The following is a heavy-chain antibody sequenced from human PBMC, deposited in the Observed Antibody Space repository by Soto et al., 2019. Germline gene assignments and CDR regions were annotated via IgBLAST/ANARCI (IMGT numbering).Heavy chain of an antibody. J-gene: IGHJ6*02. CDR2: IYYSGNSGST. CDR1: GGSISSSSYY. Sequence: SETLSLTCTVSGGSISSSSYYWGWIRQPPGKGLEWIGSIYYSGNSGSTYYNPSLKSRVTISVDTSKNQFSLKLSSVTAADTAVYYCARTRTVAYYYGMDVWGQGTTVT. D-gene: IGHD4-4*01. V-gene: IGHV4-39*01. CDR3: ARTRTVAYYYGMDV.